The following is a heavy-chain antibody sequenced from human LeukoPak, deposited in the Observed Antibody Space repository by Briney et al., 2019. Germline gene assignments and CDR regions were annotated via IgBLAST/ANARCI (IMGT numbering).Heavy chain of an antibody. D-gene: IGHD3-3*01. CDR2: IYTSGST. V-gene: IGHV4-61*02. CDR3: ARADYDFWSGYPPGALHDY. J-gene: IGHJ4*02. CDR1: GGSISSGGYY. Sequence: SQTLSLTCTVSGGSISSGGYYWSWIRQPAGKGLEWIGRIYTSGSTNYNPSLKSRVTISVDTSKNQFSLKLSSVTAADTAVYYCARADYDFWSGYPPGALHDYWGQGTLVTVSS.